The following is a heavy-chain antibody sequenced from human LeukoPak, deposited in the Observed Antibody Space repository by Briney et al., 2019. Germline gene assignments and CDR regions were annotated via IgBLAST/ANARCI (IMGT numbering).Heavy chain of an antibody. V-gene: IGHV3-23*01. CDR3: AKDLPYSSGYYLSPLIRY. D-gene: IGHD6-19*01. Sequence: GGSLRLSCAASAFTFSSYAMSWVRQAPGKGLEWVSASSGSGGSTYYADSVKGRFTISRDTPKNTLYLQMNSLRAEDTPVYYCAKDLPYSSGYYLSPLIRYWGQGTLVTVSS. CDR1: AFTFSSYA. CDR2: SSGSGGST. J-gene: IGHJ4*02.